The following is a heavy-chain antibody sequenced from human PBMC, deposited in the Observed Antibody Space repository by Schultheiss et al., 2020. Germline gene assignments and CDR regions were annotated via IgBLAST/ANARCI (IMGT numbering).Heavy chain of an antibody. CDR1: GFTFSSYD. CDR2: IWNDGSNT. CDR3: AREASELLEVAY. V-gene: IGHV3-33*08. D-gene: IGHD1-26*01. Sequence: GGSLRLSCAASGFTFSSYDMHWVRQAPGKGLEWVAVIWNDGSNTSYADSVKGRFTISRDNSKNTLYLQMNSLRVEDTAVYYCAREASELLEVAYWGQGTLVTVSS. J-gene: IGHJ4*02.